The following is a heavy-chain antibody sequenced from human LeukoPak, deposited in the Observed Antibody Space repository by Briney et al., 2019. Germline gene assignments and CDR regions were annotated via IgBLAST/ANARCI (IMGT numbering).Heavy chain of an antibody. CDR3: AKTYDILTGRSPFDY. CDR1: GFTVSSNY. V-gene: IGHV3-66*01. CDR2: IYSGGST. J-gene: IGHJ4*02. Sequence: GGSLRLSCAASGFTVSSNYMSWVRQAPGKGLEWVSVIYSGGSTYYADSVKGRFTISRDNSRNTLYLQMNSLRAEDTAVYYCAKTYDILTGRSPFDYWGQGTLVTVSS. D-gene: IGHD3-9*01.